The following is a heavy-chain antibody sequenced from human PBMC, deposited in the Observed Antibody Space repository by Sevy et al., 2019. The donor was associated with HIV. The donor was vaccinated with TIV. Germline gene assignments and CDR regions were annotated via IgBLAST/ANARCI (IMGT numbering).Heavy chain of an antibody. Sequence: GGSLRLSCAASGFTFSSYGMHWVRQAPGKGLEWVAVIWYDGSNKYYADSVKGRFTISRDNSKNTLYLQRNSLRAEDTAVYYCARESSRGITIFGVVRGGFDIWGQGTMVTVSS. CDR3: ARESSRGITIFGVVRGGFDI. V-gene: IGHV3-33*01. D-gene: IGHD3-3*01. CDR1: GFTFSSYG. J-gene: IGHJ3*02. CDR2: IWYDGSNK.